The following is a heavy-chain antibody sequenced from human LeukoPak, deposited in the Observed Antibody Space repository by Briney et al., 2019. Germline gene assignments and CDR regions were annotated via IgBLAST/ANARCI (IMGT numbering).Heavy chain of an antibody. CDR3: AAVEDSWYGPSSFDP. D-gene: IGHD6-13*01. CDR2: IYYSGST. J-gene: IGHJ5*02. Sequence: PSETLSLTCMGSGGCISRYYWSWIRQPPGKGLEWIGYIYYSGSTNYNPSLKSRVTISLDTSKNQFSLKLSSVTAADTAVYYCAAVEDSWYGPSSFDPWGQGTLVTVSS. CDR1: GGCISRYY. V-gene: IGHV4-59*01.